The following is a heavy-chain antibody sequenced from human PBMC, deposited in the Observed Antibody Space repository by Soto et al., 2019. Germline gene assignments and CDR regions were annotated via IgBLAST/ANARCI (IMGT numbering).Heavy chain of an antibody. J-gene: IGHJ5*02. CDR1: GGSISSYY. D-gene: IGHD2-15*01. V-gene: IGHV4-59*12. Sequence: SETLSLTCSVFGGSISSYYWSWIRLPPAKGRECIGYIYYSGSTKYNPSLTSRVTISVVTHKNQLYLKLSCLTDADTALYYCAGRNFDLVVVVADTGDHWFDPRRQRALVPVSS. CDR3: AGRNFDLVVVVADTGDHWFDP. CDR2: IYYSGST.